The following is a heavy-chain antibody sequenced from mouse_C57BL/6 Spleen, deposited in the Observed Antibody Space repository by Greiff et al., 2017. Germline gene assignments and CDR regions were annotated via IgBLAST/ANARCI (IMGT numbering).Heavy chain of an antibody. CDR3: ARSGYYGNYYAMDY. CDR2: INPYNGDT. CDR1: GYSFTGYF. J-gene: IGHJ4*01. D-gene: IGHD1-2*01. V-gene: IGHV1-20*01. Sequence: EVQLQQSGPELVKPGDSVKISCKASGYSFTGYFMNWVMQSHGKSLEWIGRINPYNGDTFYTQKFQGKATLTVDKSSSTAHLERRSLTSEEAAVYYCARSGYYGNYYAMDYWGEGTSVTVSA.